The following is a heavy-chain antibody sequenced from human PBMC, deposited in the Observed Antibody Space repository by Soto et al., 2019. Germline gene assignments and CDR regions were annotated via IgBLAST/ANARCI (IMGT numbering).Heavy chain of an antibody. CDR3: ARGRLDNWNVYYYYGMDV. CDR1: GGSISSSSYY. CDR2: IYYSGST. D-gene: IGHD1-20*01. V-gene: IGHV4-39*01. Sequence: PSETLSLTCTVSGGSISSSSYYWGWIRQSPGKGLEWIGSIYYSGSTYYNPSLKSRVTISADTSKNQFSLKLSSVTAADTAVYYCARGRLDNWNVYYYYGMDVWGQGTTVTVSS. J-gene: IGHJ6*02.